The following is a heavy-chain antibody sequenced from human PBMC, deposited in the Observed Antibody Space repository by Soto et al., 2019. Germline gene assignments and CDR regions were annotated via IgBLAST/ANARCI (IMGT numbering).Heavy chain of an antibody. CDR1: AGSISRGGYY. CDR3: ARERVPLGPDY. CDR2: IYYSGST. Sequence: SETLSLICTLSAGSISRGGYYWSWIRQHPGKGLEWIGYIYYSGSTYYNPSLKSRVTISVDTSKNQFSLKLSSVTAADTAVYYCARERVPLGPDYWGQGTLFTVSS. J-gene: IGHJ4*02. V-gene: IGHV4-31*03.